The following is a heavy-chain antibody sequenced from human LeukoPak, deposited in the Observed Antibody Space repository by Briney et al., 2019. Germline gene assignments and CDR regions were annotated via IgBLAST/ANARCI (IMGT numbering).Heavy chain of an antibody. J-gene: IGHJ4*02. CDR1: GGTFSSYA. CDR2: IIPIFGTA. V-gene: IGHV1-69*05. D-gene: IGHD1-26*01. CDR3: AREPEYSGSYLYY. Sequence: AASVKVSCKASGGTFSSYAISWVRQAPGQGLEWMGGIIPIFGTANYAQKFQGRVTITTDESTSTAYMELSSLRSEDTAVYYCAREPEYSGSYLYYWGQGTLVTVSS.